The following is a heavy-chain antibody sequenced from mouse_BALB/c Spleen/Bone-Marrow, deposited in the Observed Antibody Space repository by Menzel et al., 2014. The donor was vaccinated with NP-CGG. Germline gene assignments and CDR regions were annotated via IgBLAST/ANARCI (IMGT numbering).Heavy chain of an antibody. CDR3: AKYRSYRFSAMDY. CDR2: INPTTGYT. CDR1: GYTFXTYW. D-gene: IGHD2-14*01. Sequence: LQESGAELAKPGASVKMSCRASGYTFXTYWMHWVKQRPGQGLEWIGYINPTTGYTEYNQKFQDKATLTADESSSTAYMQLSSLTSEDSAIYYCAKYRSYRFSAMDYWGQGTSVTVSS. V-gene: IGHV1-7*01. J-gene: IGHJ4*01.